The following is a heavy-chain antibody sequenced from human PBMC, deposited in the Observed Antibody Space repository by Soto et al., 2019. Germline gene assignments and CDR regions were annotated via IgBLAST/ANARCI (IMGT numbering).Heavy chain of an antibody. J-gene: IGHJ5*02. CDR2: MYYSGTT. Sequence: SETLSLTCTVSGGSIRSGDYYWSWIRQAPGKGLEWIGSMYYSGTTYYNPSLKSRVTISRDTSKNQFSLRLNSLTAADTAVYYCARATRITIFRVPPDNWFDPWGQGTVVT. CDR3: ARATRITIFRVPPDNWFDP. CDR1: GGSIRSGDYY. V-gene: IGHV4-30-4*01. D-gene: IGHD3-3*01.